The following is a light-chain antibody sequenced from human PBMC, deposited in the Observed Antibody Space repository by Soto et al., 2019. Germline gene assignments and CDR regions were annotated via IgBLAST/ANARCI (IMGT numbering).Light chain of an antibody. CDR3: TSHSDSRPVV. J-gene: IGLJ2*01. V-gene: IGLV2-14*03. CDR2: AVT. Sequence: QSVPTQPASVSGSPGQSITISCTGTSSDIGLNNYVSWYQQHPGKAPALIIYAVTYRPSGVSSRFSGSKSGGTASLTISGLRTEDEADYYCTSHSDSRPVVFGGGTKLTVL. CDR1: SSDIGLNNY.